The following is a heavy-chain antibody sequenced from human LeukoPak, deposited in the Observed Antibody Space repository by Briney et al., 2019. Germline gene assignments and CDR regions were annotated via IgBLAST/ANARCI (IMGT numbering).Heavy chain of an antibody. Sequence: PGRSLRLSCAASGFTFDDYAMHWVRQAPGKGLEWVSGISWNSGSIGYADSVKGRFTISRDNAKNSLYLQMNSLRAEDTAVYYCARNIQRAFDIWGQGTMVTVSS. V-gene: IGHV3-9*01. D-gene: IGHD1/OR15-1a*01. CDR1: GFTFDDYA. J-gene: IGHJ3*02. CDR3: ARNIQRAFDI. CDR2: ISWNSGSI.